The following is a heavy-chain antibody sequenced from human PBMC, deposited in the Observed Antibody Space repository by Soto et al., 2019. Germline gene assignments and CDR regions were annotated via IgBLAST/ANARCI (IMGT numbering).Heavy chain of an antibody. CDR3: AREGALKPFSS. V-gene: IGHV3-21*01. J-gene: IGHJ5*02. CDR2: ISGTGVYI. CDR1: GFTFSNYN. Sequence: GGSLRLSCVASGFTFSNYNMNWVRQAPGKGLEWVSHISGTGVYIHYADAVKGRFTISRDNAKSSVYLQMNSLRAEDTAVYYCAREGALKPFSSWGQGALVTVSS.